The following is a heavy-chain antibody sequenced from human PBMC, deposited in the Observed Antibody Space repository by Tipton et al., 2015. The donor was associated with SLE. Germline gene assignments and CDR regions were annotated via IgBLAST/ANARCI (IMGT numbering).Heavy chain of an antibody. CDR2: ISAYNGNT. CDR3: ARDPYSSSWWDAFDI. J-gene: IGHJ3*02. CDR1: GYTFSNYG. D-gene: IGHD6-13*01. V-gene: IGHV1-18*01. Sequence: QLVQSGAEVKKPGASVKVSCKASGYTFSNYGISWVRQAPGQGLEWMGWISAYNGNTNFAQNLQGRVTMTTDTSTSTAYMELRSLRSDDTAVYYCARDPYSSSWWDAFDIWGQGTMVTVSS.